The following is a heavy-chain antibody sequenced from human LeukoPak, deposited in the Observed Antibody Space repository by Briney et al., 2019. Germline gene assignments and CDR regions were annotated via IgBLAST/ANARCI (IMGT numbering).Heavy chain of an antibody. CDR1: RFTFSYYE. V-gene: IGHV3-48*03. CDR3: ARSDY. J-gene: IGHJ4*02. CDR2: ISSSGSPI. Sequence: GGSLRLSCAASRFTFSYYEMNWVRQAPGKGLEWVSYISSSGSPIYYADSVKGRFTISRDNAKSSLYLQMNSLRAEDTAVYYCARSDYWGQGTLVTVSS.